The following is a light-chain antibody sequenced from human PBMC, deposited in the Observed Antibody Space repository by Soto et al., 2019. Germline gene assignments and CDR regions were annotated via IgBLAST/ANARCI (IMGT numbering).Light chain of an antibody. CDR2: GAS. J-gene: IGKJ1*01. CDR1: QSVSSNY. V-gene: IGKV3-20*01. CDR3: QQYGSSYPWT. Sequence: EIVLTQSPGTLSLSPGERATLSCRASQSVSSNYLAWYQQKPGQAPRLLIYGASSRATGIPARFSGSGSGTDFTLTIRRLEPEDFAVYYCQQYGSSYPWTFGQGTKVEIK.